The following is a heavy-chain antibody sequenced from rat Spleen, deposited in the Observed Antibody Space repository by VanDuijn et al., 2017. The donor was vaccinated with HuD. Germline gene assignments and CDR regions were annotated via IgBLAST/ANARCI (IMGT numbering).Heavy chain of an antibody. CDR1: GFTFSDYA. CDR3: ARRTRVSHWYFDF. D-gene: IGHD1-4*01. Sequence: EVQLVESGGGLVQPGRSLKLSCAASGFTFSDYAMAWVRQAPKKGLEWVATIIYDCRSTYYRDSVKGRFTISRDNAKSTLYLQMDSLRSEDTATYYCARRTRVSHWYFDFWGPGTMVTVSS. V-gene: IGHV5-17*01. CDR2: IIYDCRST. J-gene: IGHJ1*01.